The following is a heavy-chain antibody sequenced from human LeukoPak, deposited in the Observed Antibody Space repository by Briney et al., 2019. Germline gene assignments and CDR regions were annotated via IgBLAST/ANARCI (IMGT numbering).Heavy chain of an antibody. Sequence: SETLSLTCSVSGGSISSYYWSWIRQPPGKALEWIGYIFSSGSAYYNPSLKSRVTISIDTSKNQLSLQLRSVTAADTAVYYCATDVRGLVPYYFDFWGQGTLVTVSS. CDR2: IFSSGSA. J-gene: IGHJ4*02. CDR1: GGSISSYY. CDR3: ATDVRGLVPYYFDF. V-gene: IGHV4-59*01. D-gene: IGHD3-10*02.